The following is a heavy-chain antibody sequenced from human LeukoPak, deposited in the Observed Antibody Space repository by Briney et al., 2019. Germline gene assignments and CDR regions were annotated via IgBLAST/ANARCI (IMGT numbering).Heavy chain of an antibody. CDR2: INYSGST. V-gene: IGHV4-59*01. Sequence: SETLSLTCSVSGGSLSGYYWNWIRQSPGKGLEWIGYINYSGSTNYNPSLKSRVTISVDTSKNQFSLKLSSVTAADTAVYFCARDPLSTNDFDIWGQGTMVTVSS. J-gene: IGHJ3*02. CDR1: GGSLSGYY. D-gene: IGHD1-1*01. CDR3: ARDPLSTNDFDI.